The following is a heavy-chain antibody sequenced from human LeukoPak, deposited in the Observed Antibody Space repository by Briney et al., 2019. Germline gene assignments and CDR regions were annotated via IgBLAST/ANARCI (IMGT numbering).Heavy chain of an antibody. CDR3: AGGDYYDSSGYYYGLDY. CDR2: ISSSGSTI. D-gene: IGHD3-22*01. J-gene: IGHJ4*02. CDR1: GFTFSDYY. V-gene: IGHV3-11*01. Sequence: GGSLRLSCAASGFTFSDYYMSWIRQAPGKGLEWVSYISSSGSTIYYAVSVKGRFTISRDNAKNSLYLQMNSLRAEDTAVYYCAGGDYYDSSGYYYGLDYWGQGTPVTVSS.